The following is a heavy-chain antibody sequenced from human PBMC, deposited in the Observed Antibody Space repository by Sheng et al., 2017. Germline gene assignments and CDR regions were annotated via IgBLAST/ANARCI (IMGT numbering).Heavy chain of an antibody. CDR2: INPKSGGT. Sequence: QEELVQSGAEVKKPGASVKVSCKASGYTFTDYFMHWVRQAPGQGLEWVAWINPKSGGTNYAQKFQGRVTVTSGTSINTVFMDLTRLTSDDTAVYYCARGGQLSPYYFYYGLTSGAKGTTV. CDR1: GYTFTDYF. J-gene: IGHJ6*02. V-gene: IGHV1-2*02. CDR3: ARGGQLSPYYFYYGLTS. D-gene: IGHD1-1*01.